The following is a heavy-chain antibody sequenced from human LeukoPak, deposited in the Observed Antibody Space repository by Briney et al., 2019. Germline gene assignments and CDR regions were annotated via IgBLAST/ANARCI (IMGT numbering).Heavy chain of an antibody. CDR2: SYHSAST. V-gene: IGHV4-30-2*01. Sequence: SETLSLTCAVSGGSISSGTYSWSWIRLPPGKALEWIGCSYHSASTYCDASLRRRVSMSVDRASNQFSLQLNSVPAADTVVYYCARADSSCYHFDFWGQGTLVTVSS. J-gene: IGHJ4*02. CDR1: GGSISSGTYS. D-gene: IGHD3-22*01. CDR3: ARADSSCYHFDF.